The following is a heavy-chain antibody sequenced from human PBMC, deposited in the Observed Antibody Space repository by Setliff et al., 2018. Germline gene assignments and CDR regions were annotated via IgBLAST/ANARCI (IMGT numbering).Heavy chain of an antibody. V-gene: IGHV3-7*01. CDR3: FGAGTCSY. J-gene: IGHJ4*02. D-gene: IGHD3-10*01. Sequence: PGGSLRLSCTASGLSYINDWVGWVRQAPGKGLEWLASINPDGSEKYYVDSVKGRFTISRDNAKNSLSLQMNSLRTEDTAVYYCFGAGTCSYWGQGTQVTVSS. CDR1: GLSYINDW. CDR2: INPDGSEK.